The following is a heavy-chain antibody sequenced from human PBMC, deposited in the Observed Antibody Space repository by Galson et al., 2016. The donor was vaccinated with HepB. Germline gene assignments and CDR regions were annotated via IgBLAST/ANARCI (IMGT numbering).Heavy chain of an antibody. V-gene: IGHV5-10-1*01. J-gene: IGHJ5*02. CDR3: AATVLAAVGDWFDP. Sequence: QSGAEVKKPGESLRISCYLSGATVTNSWISWVRQVPGKGLEWMGRVDATNSYTFYSPSFQGHVTISADKSINTAYLQWISLKPSDTALYFCAATVLAAVGDWFDPWGQGTLVTVSS. D-gene: IGHD2-15*01. CDR2: VDATNSYT. CDR1: GATVTNSW.